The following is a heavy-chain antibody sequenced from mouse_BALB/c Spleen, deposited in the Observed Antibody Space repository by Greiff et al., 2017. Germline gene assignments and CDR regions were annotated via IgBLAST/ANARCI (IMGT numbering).Heavy chain of an antibody. V-gene: IGHV5-17*02. D-gene: IGHD1-1*01. CDR1: GFTFSSYG. CDR2: ISRGSSTN. J-gene: IGHJ1*01. CDR3: ARDYYGSGYFDA. Sequence: EVQLVESGGGLVQPGGSRKLSCAASGFTFSSYGMHWVRQAPGKGLEWVAYISRGSSTNYYADTVKGRFTISKDNPKNTLFLQMTSLGSEDTALYDCARDYYGSGYFDAWGEGTTVTVSS.